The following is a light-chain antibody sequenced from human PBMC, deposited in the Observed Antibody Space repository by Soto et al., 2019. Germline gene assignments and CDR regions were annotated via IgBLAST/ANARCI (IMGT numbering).Light chain of an antibody. CDR2: LNSDGSH. CDR3: QTWGTGIAV. V-gene: IGLV4-69*01. Sequence: QLVLTQSPSASASLGASVKLTCTLSSGHSSYAIAWPQQQPEKGPRYLMKLNSDGSHSKGDGIPDRFSGSSSGAERYLTISSLQSEDEADYYCQTWGTGIAVFGGGTQLTVL. CDR1: SGHSSYA. J-gene: IGLJ7*01.